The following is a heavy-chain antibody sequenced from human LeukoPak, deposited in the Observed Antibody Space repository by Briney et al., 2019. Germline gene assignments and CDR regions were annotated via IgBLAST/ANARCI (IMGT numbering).Heavy chain of an antibody. CDR3: ASQARTYYDFWSGYGHFDY. V-gene: IGHV4-34*01. CDR2: INHSGST. Sequence: SETLSLTCAVYGRSFSGYYWSWIRQPPGKGPEWIGEINHSGSTNYNPSLKSRVTISVDTSKNQFSLKLSSVTAADTAVYYCASQARTYYDFWSGYGHFDYWGQGTLVTVSS. D-gene: IGHD3-3*01. J-gene: IGHJ4*02. CDR1: GRSFSGYY.